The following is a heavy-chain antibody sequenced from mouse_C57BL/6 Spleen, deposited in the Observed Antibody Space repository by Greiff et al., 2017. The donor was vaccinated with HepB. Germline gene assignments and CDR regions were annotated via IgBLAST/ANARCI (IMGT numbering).Heavy chain of an antibody. CDR3: ARGAAQATSDYAMDY. CDR1: GYTFTNYW. D-gene: IGHD3-2*02. CDR2: IYPGGGYT. Sequence: VQLQESGAELVRPGTSVKMSCKASGYTFTNYWIGWAKQRPGHGLEWIGDIYPGGGYTNYNEKFKGKATLTADKSSSTAYMQLSSLTSEDSAIYYCARGAAQATSDYAMDYWGQGTSVTVSS. V-gene: IGHV1-63*01. J-gene: IGHJ4*01.